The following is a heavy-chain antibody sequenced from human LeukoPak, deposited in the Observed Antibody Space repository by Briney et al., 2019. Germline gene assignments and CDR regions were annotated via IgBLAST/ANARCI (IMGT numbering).Heavy chain of an antibody. CDR1: GFTFSSYW. CDR2: ISNDGGNT. CDR3: ARDLLGDYDPDFGYYYYYMDV. J-gene: IGHJ6*03. Sequence: GGSLRLSCAASGFTFSSYWMHWVRQAPGKGLVWVSRISNDGGNTSYADSVKGRFTISRDNAKNTLYLQMNSLRAEDTAVYYCARDLLGDYDPDFGYYYYYMDVWGKGTTVTISS. D-gene: IGHD4-17*01. V-gene: IGHV3-74*01.